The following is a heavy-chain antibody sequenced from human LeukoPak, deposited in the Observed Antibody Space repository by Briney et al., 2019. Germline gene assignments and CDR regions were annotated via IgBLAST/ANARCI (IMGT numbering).Heavy chain of an antibody. CDR2: IYYSGST. CDR1: GGSISSYY. Sequence: SETLSLTCTASGGSISSYYWSWIRQPPGKGLEWIGYIYYSGSTNYNPSLKSRVTISVDTSKNQFSLKLSSVTAADTAVYYCARVLRDGYTLLFDYWGQGTLVTVSS. D-gene: IGHD5-24*01. CDR3: ARVLRDGYTLLFDY. J-gene: IGHJ4*02. V-gene: IGHV4-59*01.